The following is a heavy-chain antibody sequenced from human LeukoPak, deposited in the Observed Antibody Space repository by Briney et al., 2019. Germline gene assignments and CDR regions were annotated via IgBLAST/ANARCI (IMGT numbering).Heavy chain of an antibody. V-gene: IGHV3-53*01. CDR1: GFSVSSNY. Sequence: GGSLRLSCAASGFSVSSNYMNWVRQAPGKGLEWVSIIYGGDTTDYADSVKGRFTISRDNSKNTLYLQMNSLRAEDTAMYYCARYCSGGGCYVAAFDIWGQGTMVTVSS. CDR3: ARYCSGGGCYVAAFDI. D-gene: IGHD2-15*01. CDR2: IYGGDTT. J-gene: IGHJ3*02.